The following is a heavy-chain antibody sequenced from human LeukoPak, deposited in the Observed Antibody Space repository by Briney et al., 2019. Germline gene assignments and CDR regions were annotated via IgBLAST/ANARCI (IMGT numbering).Heavy chain of an antibody. CDR1: GGSISSSSYY. CDR3: AKVSSSIAARFHFDY. J-gene: IGHJ4*02. Sequence: SETLSLTCTVSGGSISSSSYYWGWIRQPPGKGLEWIGSIYYSGSTYYNPSLKSRVTISVDTSKNQFSLKLSSVTAADTAVYYCAKVSSSIAARFHFDYWGQGTLVTVSS. V-gene: IGHV4-39*07. D-gene: IGHD6-6*01. CDR2: IYYSGST.